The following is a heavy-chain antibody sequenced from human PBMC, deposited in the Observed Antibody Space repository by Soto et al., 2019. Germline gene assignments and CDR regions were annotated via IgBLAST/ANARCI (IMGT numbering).Heavy chain of an antibody. J-gene: IGHJ4*02. CDR1: GFTFSSYA. D-gene: IGHD1-26*01. V-gene: IGHV3-30*04. Sequence: SGGSLRLSCAASGFTFSSYAMHWVRQAPGKGLEWVAVISRDGSHKYYLDSVKGRFTISRDNSKDTVNLLMNSLRDDDSAMYYCARSRNSAVADSFDFWGQGTLVTVSS. CDR3: ARSRNSAVADSFDF. CDR2: ISRDGSHK.